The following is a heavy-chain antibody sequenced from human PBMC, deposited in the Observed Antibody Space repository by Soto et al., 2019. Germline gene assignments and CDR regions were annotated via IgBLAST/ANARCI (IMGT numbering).Heavy chain of an antibody. V-gene: IGHV1-69*01. CDR1: GGTFSSYA. Sequence: ASMKVSCKASGGTFSSYAISWVRQAPGQGLEWMGGIIPIFGTSNYAQKFQGRVTLTADESTSTAYMELSSLRSEDTAVYYCARAHYYDSSGYYYVLDYWGQGTLVTVSS. J-gene: IGHJ4*02. D-gene: IGHD3-22*01. CDR2: IIPIFGTS. CDR3: ARAHYYDSSGYYYVLDY.